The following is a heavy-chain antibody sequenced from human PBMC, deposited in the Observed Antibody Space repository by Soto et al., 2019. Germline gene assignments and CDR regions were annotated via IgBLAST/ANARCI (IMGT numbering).Heavy chain of an antibody. CDR1: GESFFGHY. Sequence: PSETLSLTCAIYGESFFGHYWSWIRQPPGKGLEWIGQINHSGRTNYNPSLKSRVTISVDTSKNQFSLKLSSVTAADTAVYYCARGLSVTNTFYYYYAMDVWGQGTTVTVSS. CDR2: INHSGRT. CDR3: ARGLSVTNTFYYYYAMDV. V-gene: IGHV4-34*01. D-gene: IGHD2-8*01. J-gene: IGHJ6*02.